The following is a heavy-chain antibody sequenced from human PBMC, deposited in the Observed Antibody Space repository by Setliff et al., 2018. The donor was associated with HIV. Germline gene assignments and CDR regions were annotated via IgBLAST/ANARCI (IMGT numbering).Heavy chain of an antibody. Sequence: PSETLSLTCAVYGGSFSGYYWSWIRQPPGKGLEWIGEINHRGSTNYNPSLTSRGTISVDTSKNQFSLKRSSVTAADTAVYYCARVRTNWDYDCWSGHISSDYFDYWGQGTLVTVSS. J-gene: IGHJ4*02. CDR3: ARVRTNWDYDCWSGHISSDYFDY. CDR2: INHRGST. CDR1: GGSFSGYY. V-gene: IGHV4-34*01. D-gene: IGHD3-3*01.